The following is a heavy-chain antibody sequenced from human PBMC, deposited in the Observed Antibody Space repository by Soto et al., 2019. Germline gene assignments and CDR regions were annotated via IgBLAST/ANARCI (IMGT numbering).Heavy chain of an antibody. V-gene: IGHV1-8*01. CDR1: GYTFTSYD. CDR3: ARGPYSSGWYSIDY. J-gene: IGHJ4*02. Sequence: ASVKVSCKASGYTFTSYDINWVRQATGQGLEWMGWMNPNSGNTGYAQKFQGRVTMTRNTSISTAYMELSSLRSEDTAVYYRARGPYSSGWYSIDYWGQGTLVTVSS. D-gene: IGHD6-19*01. CDR2: MNPNSGNT.